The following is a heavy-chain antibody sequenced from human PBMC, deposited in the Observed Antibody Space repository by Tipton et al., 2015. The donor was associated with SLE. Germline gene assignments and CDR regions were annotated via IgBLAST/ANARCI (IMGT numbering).Heavy chain of an antibody. J-gene: IGHJ6*02. CDR1: GGSISSYY. D-gene: IGHD3-10*01. Sequence: TLSLTCTVSGGSISSYYWSWIRQPPGKGLEWIGYIYYSGSTNYNPSLKSRVTISVDTAKNQFSLKLSSVTAAGTAAYYCARDAGGGMDVGGQGSTVTVPS. CDR2: IYYSGST. V-gene: IGHV4-59*01. CDR3: ARDAGGGMDV.